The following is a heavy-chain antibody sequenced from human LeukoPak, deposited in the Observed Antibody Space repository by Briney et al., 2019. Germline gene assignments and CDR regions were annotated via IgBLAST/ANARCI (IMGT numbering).Heavy chain of an antibody. J-gene: IGHJ6*02. V-gene: IGHV4-59*01. D-gene: IGHD2-15*01. CDR2: IYYSGST. CDR3: ARGRLPAENKYCSGGSCYFYGMDV. Sequence: SETLSLTCTVSGGSISSYYWSWIRQPPGKGLEWIGHIYYSGSTNYNPSLKSRVTISVDTSKNQFSLKLSSVTAADTAVYYCARGRLPAENKYCSGGSCYFYGMDVWGQGTTVTVSS. CDR1: GGSISSYY.